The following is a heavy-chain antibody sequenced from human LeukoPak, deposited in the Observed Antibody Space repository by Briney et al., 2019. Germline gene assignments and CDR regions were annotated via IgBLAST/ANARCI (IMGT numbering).Heavy chain of an antibody. CDR3: ARASHFDILTCYYNVNWFDP. CDR2: ISSSSSTI. V-gene: IGHV3-48*04. Sequence: PGGSLRLSCAASGFTFSSYSMNWVRQAPGKGLEGVSYISSSSSTIYYADSVKGRFTISRDNAKNSLYLQMNSLRAEDTAVYYCARASHFDILTCYYNVNWFDPWGQGTLVTVSS. D-gene: IGHD3-9*01. J-gene: IGHJ5*02. CDR1: GFTFSSYS.